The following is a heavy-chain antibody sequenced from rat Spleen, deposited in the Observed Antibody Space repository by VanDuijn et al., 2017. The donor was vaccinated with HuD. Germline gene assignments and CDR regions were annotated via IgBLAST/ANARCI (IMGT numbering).Heavy chain of an antibody. CDR3: ATPLPH. CDR2: ISAGGGNT. D-gene: IGHD3-1*01. CDR1: GFIFSNYY. Sequence: EVQLVESGGGLVQPGRSLKLSCAASGFIFSNYYMAWVRQAPTKGLEWVAFISAGGGNTHYRDSVKGRFTISRDNAENTVYLQMNSLRSEDTATYYCATPLPHWGLGVLVTVSS. V-gene: IGHV5-25*01. J-gene: IGHJ2*01.